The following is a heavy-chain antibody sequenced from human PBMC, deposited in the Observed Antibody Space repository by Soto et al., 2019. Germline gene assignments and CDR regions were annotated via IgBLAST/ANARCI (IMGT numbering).Heavy chain of an antibody. CDR1: GFTFSSSA. CDR2: IVVGSDNT. V-gene: IGHV1-58*01. J-gene: IGHJ6*02. CDR3: AASPSFWQNYYYGAMDV. Sequence: SVKVSCKTSGFTFSSSAVQWVRQARGQRLEWIGWIVVGSDNTNYAQKFQDRVTITRDLSTHTIYMDLRSLKSEDTAVYYCAASPSFWQNYYYGAMDVLGQGTTVTVSS.